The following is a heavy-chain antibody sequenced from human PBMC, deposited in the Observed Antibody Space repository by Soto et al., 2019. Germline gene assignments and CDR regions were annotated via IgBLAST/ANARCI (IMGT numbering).Heavy chain of an antibody. CDR2: IIPILGIA. CDR3: ARDRRGAIYYYYYMDV. D-gene: IGHD3-16*01. J-gene: IGHJ6*03. Sequence: QVQLVQSGAEVKKPGSSVKVSCKASGGTFSSYTISWVRQAPGQGLEWMGRIIPILGIANYAQKFQGRVTITADKSTSTAHMELSSLRSEDTAVYYCARDRRGAIYYYYYMDVWGKGTTVTVSS. CDR1: GGTFSSYT. V-gene: IGHV1-69*08.